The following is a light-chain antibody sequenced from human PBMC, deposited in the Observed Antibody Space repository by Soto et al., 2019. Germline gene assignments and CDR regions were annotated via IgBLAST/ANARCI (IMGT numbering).Light chain of an antibody. CDR1: QSISSN. V-gene: IGKV3-15*01. CDR3: EQYNNWPRT. Sequence: EIVMTQSPATLSVSPGERATLSCRTSQSISSNLAWYQQKPGQAPRLLIYGASTRATGIPARFSGSGSGTEFTLPISGLQSEDFAVYYCEQYNNWPRTFGAGDQGGY. CDR2: GAS. J-gene: IGKJ3*01.